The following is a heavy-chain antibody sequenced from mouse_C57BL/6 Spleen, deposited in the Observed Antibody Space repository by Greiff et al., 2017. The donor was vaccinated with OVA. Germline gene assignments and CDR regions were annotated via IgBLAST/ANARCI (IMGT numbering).Heavy chain of an antibody. D-gene: IGHD3-2*02. CDR2: INPYNGDT. V-gene: IGHV1-20*01. CDR3: ARSLSLHYAMDY. CDR1: GYSFTGYF. Sequence: VQLQQSGPELVKPGDSVKISCKASGYSFTGYFMNWVMQSHGKSLEWIGRINPYNGDTFYNQKFKGKATLTVDKSSSTAHMELRSLTSEDSAVYYCARSLSLHYAMDYWGQGTSGTVSS. J-gene: IGHJ4*01.